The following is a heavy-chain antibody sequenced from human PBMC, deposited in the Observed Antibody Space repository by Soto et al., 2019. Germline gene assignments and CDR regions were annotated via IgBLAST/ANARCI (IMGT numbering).Heavy chain of an antibody. V-gene: IGHV3-30-3*01. CDR1: GFTFSTYA. Sequence: QVQLVESGGGVVQPGRSLRLSCAASGFTFSTYAMHWVRQAPGKGLAWVAVISCDGSKKYYADSVKGRFTISRDNSKNTLYLQMNSLRAEDTAVYYCARDRGYYDSSGYSANWFDPWGQGTLVTVSS. J-gene: IGHJ5*02. D-gene: IGHD3-22*01. CDR3: ARDRGYYDSSGYSANWFDP. CDR2: ISCDGSKK.